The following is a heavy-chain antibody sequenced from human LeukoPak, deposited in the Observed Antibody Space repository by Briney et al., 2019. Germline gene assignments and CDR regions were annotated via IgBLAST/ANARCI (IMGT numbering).Heavy chain of an antibody. J-gene: IGHJ4*02. CDR2: INGGDGNT. D-gene: IGHD2-2*01. V-gene: IGHV1-3*01. Sequence: VASVKVSCKTSGYTFSTYAIQWVRQAPGQRLEWMGWINGGDGNTKFSQKFQGRVTITRDTSARSSYMELSSLRSEDTAVYYCARSYIVVVPAVYFDHWGQGTLVTVSS. CDR1: GYTFSTYA. CDR3: ARSYIVVVPAVYFDH.